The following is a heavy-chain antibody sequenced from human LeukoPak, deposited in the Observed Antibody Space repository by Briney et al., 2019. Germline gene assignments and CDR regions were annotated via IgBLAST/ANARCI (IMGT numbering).Heavy chain of an antibody. V-gene: IGHV3-23*01. Sequence: GGSLRLSCAASGFTFSSYAMSWVRQAPGKGLESVSAISGSGGSTYYADSVKGRFTISRDNSKNTLYLQMNSLRAEDTAVYYCAKDLKSTVSVSAFDIWGQGTMVTVSS. CDR2: ISGSGGST. J-gene: IGHJ3*02. D-gene: IGHD4-17*01. CDR3: AKDLKSTVSVSAFDI. CDR1: GFTFSSYA.